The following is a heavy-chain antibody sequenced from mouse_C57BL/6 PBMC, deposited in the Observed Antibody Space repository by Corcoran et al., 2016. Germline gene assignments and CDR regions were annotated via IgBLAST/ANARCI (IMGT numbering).Heavy chain of an antibody. CDR3: ASQPNWDWYFDV. D-gene: IGHD4-1*02. J-gene: IGHJ1*03. V-gene: IGHV9-3*01. CDR1: GYTFTTYG. Sequence: QIQLVQSGPELKKPGETVKISCKASGYTFTTYGMSWVKQAPGKGLKWMGWINTYSGVPTYADDFKGRFAFSLETSASTAYLQINNLKNEDTATYFCASQPNWDWYFDVWGTGTTVTVSS. CDR2: INTYSGVP.